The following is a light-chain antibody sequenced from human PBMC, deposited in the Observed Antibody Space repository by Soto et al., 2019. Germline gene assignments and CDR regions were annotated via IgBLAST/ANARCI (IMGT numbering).Light chain of an antibody. J-gene: IGKJ2*01. Sequence: EIVMTQSPVTLSVSPGERGTLSCRASQSVSTKLLWYQQKPGQAPRLLIYGASTRAHGIPARFSGGGSGTEFSLTISSLQSEDFAVYYCLQSNNWPYTFGQGTRVEI. V-gene: IGKV3-15*01. CDR3: LQSNNWPYT. CDR1: QSVSTK. CDR2: GAS.